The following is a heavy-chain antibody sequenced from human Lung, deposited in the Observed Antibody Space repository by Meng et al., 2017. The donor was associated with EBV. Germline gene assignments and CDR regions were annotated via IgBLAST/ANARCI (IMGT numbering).Heavy chain of an antibody. CDR3: AREYSSSSGLPGP. Sequence: QLQGSGPGLVKPSQTLSLTCTVSGGSIRFGDYYWSWIRQPPGKGLEWIGYIYDSGSTSYNPSLMSRVTISVDTSRNQFSLKLTSVTAADTAVYYCAREYSSSSGLPGPWGQGTLVTVSS. CDR1: GGSIRFGDYY. J-gene: IGHJ5*02. CDR2: IYDSGST. D-gene: IGHD6-6*01. V-gene: IGHV4-30-4*08.